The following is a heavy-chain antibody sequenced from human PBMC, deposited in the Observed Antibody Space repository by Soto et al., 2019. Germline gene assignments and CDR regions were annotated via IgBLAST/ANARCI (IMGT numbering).Heavy chain of an antibody. V-gene: IGHV1-2*04. J-gene: IGHJ3*02. CDR1: GYTFTGYY. D-gene: IGHD1-26*01. CDR3: ARDLEEGASGNAFDI. Sequence: ASVKVSCKASGYTFTGYYMHWVRQAPGQGLEWMGWINPNSGGTNYAQKFQGWVTMTRDTSISTAYMELSRLRSDDTAVYYCARDLEEGASGNAFDIWGQGTMVTVSS. CDR2: INPNSGGT.